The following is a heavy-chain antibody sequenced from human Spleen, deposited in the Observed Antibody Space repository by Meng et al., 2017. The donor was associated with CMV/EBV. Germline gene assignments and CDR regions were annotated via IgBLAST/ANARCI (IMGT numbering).Heavy chain of an antibody. D-gene: IGHD2-21*02. V-gene: IGHV4-4*02. CDR3: ARIERRRILKYCGSDCSTTDY. CDR2: IYHSGGT. J-gene: IGHJ4*02. Sequence: STLWPCVRQFPGKRLAWLRDIYHSGGTNSTPSLRSRVTISVDKFKNQFSLKLGTVTAADTAVYYCARIERRRILKYCGSDCSTTDYWGQGTLVTVSS. CDR1: STL.